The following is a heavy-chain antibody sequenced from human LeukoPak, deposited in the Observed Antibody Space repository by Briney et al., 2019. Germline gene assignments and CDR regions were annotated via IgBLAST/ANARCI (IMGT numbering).Heavy chain of an antibody. V-gene: IGHV3-11*01. J-gene: IGHJ4*02. CDR1: GFTFGDYY. CDR3: ARRRNYGTDY. D-gene: IGHD4-17*01. Sequence: GGSLRLSCAASGFTFGDYYMSWIRQAPGKGLECVSYISGGGSTIYYADSVKGRFTISRDNAKNSLYLQMDSLRAEDTAVYYCARRRNYGTDYWGQGTLVTVSS. CDR2: ISGGGSTI.